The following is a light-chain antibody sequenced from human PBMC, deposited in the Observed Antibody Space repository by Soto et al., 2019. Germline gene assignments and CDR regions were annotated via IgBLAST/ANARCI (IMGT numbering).Light chain of an antibody. CDR3: QQYDNWPPFT. CDR1: QSVGSH. J-gene: IGKJ3*01. Sequence: ERVVTQSPATLSVSPGERATLSCRASQSVGSHLAWYQQRPGQATRLIIYGASYRANGIPARFSGSGSGTDFTLIISSLQSEDFAFYDCQQYDNWPPFTFGPGTKVDIK. CDR2: GAS. V-gene: IGKV3-15*01.